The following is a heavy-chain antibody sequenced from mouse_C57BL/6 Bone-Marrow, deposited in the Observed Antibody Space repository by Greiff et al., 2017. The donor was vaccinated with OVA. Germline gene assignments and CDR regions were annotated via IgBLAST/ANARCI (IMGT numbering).Heavy chain of an antibody. V-gene: IGHV1-53*01. CDR2: INPSNGGT. Sequence: QVQLQQSGTELVKPGASVKLSCKASGYTFTSYWMHWVKQRPGQGLEWIGNINPSNGGTNYNEKFKSKATLTVDKSSSTAYMQLSSLTSEDSAVYYCARERAIYYYGSRSWFAYWGQGTLVTVSA. CDR3: ARERAIYYYGSRSWFAY. J-gene: IGHJ3*01. D-gene: IGHD1-1*01. CDR1: GYTFTSYW.